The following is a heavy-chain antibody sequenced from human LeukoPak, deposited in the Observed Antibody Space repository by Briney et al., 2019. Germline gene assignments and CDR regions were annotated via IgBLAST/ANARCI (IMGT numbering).Heavy chain of an antibody. J-gene: IGHJ4*02. CDR2: INRSGST. CDR3: ARANGYYYDSSGYYYYDDY. V-gene: IGHV4-34*01. D-gene: IGHD3-22*01. CDR1: GGSFSGYY. Sequence: SETLSLTCAVYGGSFSGYYWSWIRQPPGKGLEWIGEINRSGSTNYNPSLKSRVTISVDTSKNQFSLKLSSVTAADTAVYYCARANGYYYDSSGYYYYDDYWGQGTLVTVSS.